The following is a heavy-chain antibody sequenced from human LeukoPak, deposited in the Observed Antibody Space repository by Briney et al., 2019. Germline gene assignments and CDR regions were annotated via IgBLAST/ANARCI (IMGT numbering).Heavy chain of an antibody. V-gene: IGHV1-2*02. J-gene: IGHJ4*02. CDR2: INPNSGGT. CDR3: AREPYTSSSDRHEKTFDY. Sequence: ASVKVSCKASGYTFTGYYMHWVRQAPGQGLEWMEWINPNSGGTNYAQKFQGRVTVVRDTSISTIYMELTSLTSDDTAVYYCAREPYTSSSDRHEKTFDYWGQGTLVTVSS. D-gene: IGHD6-6*01. CDR1: GYTFTGYY.